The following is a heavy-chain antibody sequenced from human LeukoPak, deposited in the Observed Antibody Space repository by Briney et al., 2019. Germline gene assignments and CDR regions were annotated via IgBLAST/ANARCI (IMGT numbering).Heavy chain of an antibody. CDR1: GFIFRNYA. Sequence: GASLRLSCVASGFIFRNYAMSWVRQAPGKGLEWVSAITGSGDTTYYADSVKGRLTISRDNSKNTLYVEMNTLRAKDTAVYYCAKWGDYDILTGYYVPDFWGQGTLVTVSS. CDR3: AKWGDYDILTGYYVPDF. D-gene: IGHD3-9*01. J-gene: IGHJ4*02. CDR2: ITGSGDTT. V-gene: IGHV3-23*01.